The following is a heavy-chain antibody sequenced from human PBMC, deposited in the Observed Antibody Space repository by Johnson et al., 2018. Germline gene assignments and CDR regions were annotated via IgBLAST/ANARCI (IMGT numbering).Heavy chain of an antibody. CDR3: AKEAGCIVATIPVDNAFDI. V-gene: IGHV3-11*01. D-gene: IGHD5-12*01. J-gene: IGHJ3*02. CDR2: ISSSGSTI. CDR1: GFTFSDYY. Sequence: QVQLVESGGGLVKPGGSLRLSCAASGFTFSDYYMRWIRPAPGKGLELVSYISSSGSTIYYADSVKGRFTICRDNAKNSLSLQKNSLRAEDTAVYYCAKEAGCIVATIPVDNAFDIWGQGTMVTVSS.